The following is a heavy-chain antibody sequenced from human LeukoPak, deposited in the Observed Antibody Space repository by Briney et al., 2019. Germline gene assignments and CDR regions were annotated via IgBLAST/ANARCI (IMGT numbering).Heavy chain of an antibody. CDR1: GYTFTSYD. CDR3: ARGDVYYYMDV. Sequence: ASVKVSCKASGYTFTSYDINWVRQATGQGLEWMGWMNPDSGNTGYAQKFQGRVTITRNTSISTAYMELSSLRSEDTAVYYCARGDVYYYMDVWGKGTTVTVSS. J-gene: IGHJ6*03. CDR2: MNPDSGNT. V-gene: IGHV1-8*03.